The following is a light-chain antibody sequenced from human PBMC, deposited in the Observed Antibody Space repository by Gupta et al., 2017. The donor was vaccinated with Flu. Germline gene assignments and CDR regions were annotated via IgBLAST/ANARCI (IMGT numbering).Light chain of an antibody. Sequence: AWCQQQPGKAPKLMIHNAHTWQSGVPSRLRGSGFGTEFTLTIDSRQPEDFATYYGQQLESYPLTFGGGTKVEIK. V-gene: IGKV1-9*01. J-gene: IGKJ4*01. CDR3: QQLESYPLT. CDR2: NAH.